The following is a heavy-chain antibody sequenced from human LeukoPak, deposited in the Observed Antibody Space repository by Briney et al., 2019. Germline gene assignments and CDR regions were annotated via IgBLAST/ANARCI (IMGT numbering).Heavy chain of an antibody. CDR1: GFTFSSYS. D-gene: IGHD6-13*01. V-gene: IGHV3-48*01. J-gene: IGHJ6*03. CDR2: ISSSSSTI. Sequence: GGSLRLSCAASGFTFSSYSMNWVRQAPGKGLEWVSYISSSSSTIYYADSVKGRFTISRDNAKNSLYLQMNSLRAEDTAVYYCARDRRYSNLRHYYYYYMDVWGKGTTVTVSS. CDR3: ARDRRYSNLRHYYYYYMDV.